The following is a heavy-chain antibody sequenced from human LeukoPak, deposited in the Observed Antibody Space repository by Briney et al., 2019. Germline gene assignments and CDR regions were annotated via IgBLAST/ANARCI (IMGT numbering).Heavy chain of an antibody. Sequence: QPGGSLRLSCAVSGFPFSNSWMYWVRQAPGKGLEGVANIKKDGSGISYVDSVKGRFIISRDNARNSLYLQMNSLRVEDTAVYFCAGGNSMDVRGKGAAVTVSS. CDR1: GFPFSNSW. V-gene: IGHV3-7*03. J-gene: IGHJ6*04. D-gene: IGHD1/OR15-1a*01. CDR2: IKKDGSGI. CDR3: AGGNSMDV.